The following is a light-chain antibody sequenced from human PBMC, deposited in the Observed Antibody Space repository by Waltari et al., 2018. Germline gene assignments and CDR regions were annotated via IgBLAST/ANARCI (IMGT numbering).Light chain of an antibody. Sequence: QSVLTQPPSVSGAPGQRVTVSCPGSSSNLGAGYAVHCYQHLPGTAPKPLIYANNNPPPRVPDRFSGSKSGTSASLAITGLQADDEADYYCQSYDTSLSGSNWVFGGGTKLTVL. V-gene: IGLV1-40*01. CDR3: QSYDTSLSGSNWV. CDR2: ANN. CDR1: SSNLGAGYA. J-gene: IGLJ3*02.